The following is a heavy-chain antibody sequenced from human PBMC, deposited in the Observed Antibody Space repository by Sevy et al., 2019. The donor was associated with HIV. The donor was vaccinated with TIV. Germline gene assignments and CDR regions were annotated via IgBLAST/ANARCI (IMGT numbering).Heavy chain of an antibody. J-gene: IGHJ6*02. CDR1: GYSFSTYW. Sequence: GESLKISCKGSGYSFSTYWIAWVRQMPGKGLELMGLIFPGDSDTRYSPSFQGQVTISADKSIRTSYLQWISLKASDTATYYCARRGIQMRGSDYFYYGLDVWGQGTTVTVSS. CDR3: ARRGIQMRGSDYFYYGLDV. D-gene: IGHD1-1*01. CDR2: IFPGDSDT. V-gene: IGHV5-51*01.